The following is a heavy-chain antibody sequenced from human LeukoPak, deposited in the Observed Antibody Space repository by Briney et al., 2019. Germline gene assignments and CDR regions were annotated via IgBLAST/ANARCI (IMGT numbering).Heavy chain of an antibody. V-gene: IGHV3-23*01. D-gene: IGHD2-15*01. Sequence: GGSLRLSCAASGFAFSNYAMAWVRQAPGKEPEWVSVITGGGADTYQIDSVKGRFTISRDNSKNTLYLQMNSLRAEDTAVYFCAKGTLGHCNGASCYPLDYWGQGTLVTVSS. CDR2: ITGGGADT. J-gene: IGHJ4*02. CDR1: GFAFSNYA. CDR3: AKGTLGHCNGASCYPLDY.